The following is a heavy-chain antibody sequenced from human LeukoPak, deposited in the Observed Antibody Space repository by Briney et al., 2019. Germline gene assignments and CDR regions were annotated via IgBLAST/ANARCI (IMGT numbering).Heavy chain of an antibody. CDR1: GGSISSGSYY. D-gene: IGHD2-15*01. CDR3: ARYLCSGGSCYSGFDY. Sequence: SQTLSLTCTVSGGSISSGSYYWSWIRQPAGKGLEWIGRIYTSGSTNYNPSLKSRVTISVGTSKNQFSLKLSSVTAADTAVYYCARYLCSGGSCYSGFDYWGQGTLVTVSS. CDR2: IYTSGST. V-gene: IGHV4-61*02. J-gene: IGHJ4*02.